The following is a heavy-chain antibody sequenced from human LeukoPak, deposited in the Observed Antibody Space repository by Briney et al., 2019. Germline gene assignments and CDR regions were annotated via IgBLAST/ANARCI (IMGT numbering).Heavy chain of an antibody. CDR3: ARLSSGVHPDY. D-gene: IGHD3-10*01. V-gene: IGHV4-39*01. J-gene: IGHJ4*02. CDR2: FYYSGIT. CDR1: GDSISSSHYY. Sequence: SETLSLTCAVSGDSISSSHYYWGWIRQPPWTGLEWIATFYYSGITYYNPSLRSRVTMSVDTSKNQFSLKVSSVTAADTAVYYCARLSSGVHPDYWGQGTLVTVSS.